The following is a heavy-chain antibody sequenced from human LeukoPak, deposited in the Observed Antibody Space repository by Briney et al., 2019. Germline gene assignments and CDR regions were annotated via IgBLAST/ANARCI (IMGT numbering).Heavy chain of an antibody. CDR3: ARRHRSYDSGGHVIDY. CDR2: LYYSDNTYDNPSVSSGNT. D-gene: IGHD3-22*01. J-gene: IGHJ4*02. V-gene: IGHV4-39*01. CDR1: GGSISDTSDF. Sequence: LETLSLTCTVSGGSISDTSDFWGWIRQPPGKGLEWIGSLYYSDNTYDNPSVSSGNTYYNPSLKSRVTISVDTSKNQFSLRLSSVTAADTAMYYCARRHRSYDSGGHVIDYWGQGTLVTVSS.